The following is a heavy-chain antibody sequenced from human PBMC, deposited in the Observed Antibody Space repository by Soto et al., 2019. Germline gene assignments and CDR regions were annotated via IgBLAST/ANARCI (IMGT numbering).Heavy chain of an antibody. CDR1: GGSVSSGNYY. CDR2: IYNSGST. J-gene: IGHJ4*02. Sequence: QVQLQESGPGLVKPSETLSLTCTVSGGSVSSGNYYWTWIRQPPGKGLEWIGLIYNSGSTNYNPSLKSRVTISLDTSKNQFSLKLTSVTAADTAVYYCAREFAYWGQGILVTVSS. V-gene: IGHV4-61*01. CDR3: AREFAY.